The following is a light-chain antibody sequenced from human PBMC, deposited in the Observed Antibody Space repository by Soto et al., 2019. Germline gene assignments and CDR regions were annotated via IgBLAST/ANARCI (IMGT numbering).Light chain of an antibody. V-gene: IGLV1-51*01. J-gene: IGLJ2*01. CDR3: ATWDNDLSAVV. CDR2: GNN. CDR1: SSNIGDNY. Sequence: QSVLTQPPSVSAAPGQKVTISCSGSSSNIGDNYVSWYQQVPGTAPKFLIYGNNKTPSGIPARFSGSKSGASATLDITGLQTGDEADYFCATWDNDLSAVVFGGGTKVTVL.